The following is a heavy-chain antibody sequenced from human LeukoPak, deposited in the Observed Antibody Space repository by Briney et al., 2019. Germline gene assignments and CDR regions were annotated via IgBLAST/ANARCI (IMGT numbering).Heavy chain of an antibody. J-gene: IGHJ4*02. V-gene: IGHV3-23*01. CDR2: ISGSGGST. CDR3: ATGYYDFWSGYYRGTYFDY. CDR1: GFTFSSYA. D-gene: IGHD3-3*01. Sequence: GGSLRLSCAASGFTFSSYAMSWVRQAPGRGLEWVSAISGSGGSTYYADSVKGRFTISRDNSKNTLYLQMNSLRAEDTAVYYCATGYYDFWSGYYRGTYFDYWGQGTLVTVSS.